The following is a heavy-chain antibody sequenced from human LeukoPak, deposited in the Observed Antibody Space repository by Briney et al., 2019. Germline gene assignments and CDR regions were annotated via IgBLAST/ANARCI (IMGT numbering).Heavy chain of an antibody. CDR1: GGSISSYY. J-gene: IGHJ4*02. D-gene: IGHD6-13*01. CDR3: ARDNRYSSSWYLDY. Sequence: SETLSLTCTVSGGSISSYYWSWIRQPPGKGLEWIGYIYYSGSTYYNPSLKSRVTISVDTSKNQFSLKLSSVTAADTAVYYCARDNRYSSSWYLDYWGQGTLVTVSS. CDR2: IYYSGST. V-gene: IGHV4-59*12.